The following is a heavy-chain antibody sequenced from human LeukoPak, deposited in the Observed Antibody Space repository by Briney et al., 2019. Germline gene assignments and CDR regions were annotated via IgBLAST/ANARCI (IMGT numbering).Heavy chain of an antibody. J-gene: IGHJ6*04. V-gene: IGHV1-69*13. CDR1: GGTFSSYA. D-gene: IGHD3-10*01. CDR3: ARSQGLGSYYKAGDYYYYGMDV. CDR2: IIPIFGTA. Sequence: SVKVSCKASGGTFSSYAISWVRQAPGQGLEWMGGIIPIFGTANYAQKFQGRVTITADESTSTAYMELSSLRSEDTAVYYCARSQGLGSYYKAGDYYYYGMDVWGKGTTVTVSS.